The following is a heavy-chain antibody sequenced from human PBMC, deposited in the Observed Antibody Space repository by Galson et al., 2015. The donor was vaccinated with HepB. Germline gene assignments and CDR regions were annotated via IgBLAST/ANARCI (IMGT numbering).Heavy chain of an antibody. D-gene: IGHD2-21*01. CDR2: ISGGGGHT. CDR3: AKDGPPSFIPHFFDS. Sequence: SLRLSCAASGFTFTTYTMSWVRQAPGKGLEWVSSISGGGGHTYYADSVKGRFTISRDRSRNTVSLQMNRLRAEETAVYYCAKDGPPSFIPHFFDSWGQGTLVTVSS. J-gene: IGHJ4*02. CDR1: GFTFTTYT. V-gene: IGHV3-23*01.